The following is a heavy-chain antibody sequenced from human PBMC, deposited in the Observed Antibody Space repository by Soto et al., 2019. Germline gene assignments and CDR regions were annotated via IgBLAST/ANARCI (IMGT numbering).Heavy chain of an antibody. Sequence: PSETLSLTCTVSGGSVSSGSYYWTWIRQPPGKGLEWLGYIYYSGNIAYNPSLKSRVTISLDTSNCQFSLRLSLVTAADTAVYYCARTFWSTTSCQVHGMDVWGQGTTVTVSS. J-gene: IGHJ6*02. CDR2: IYYSGNI. CDR1: GGSVSSGSYY. D-gene: IGHD2-2*01. V-gene: IGHV4-61*01. CDR3: ARTFWSTTSCQVHGMDV.